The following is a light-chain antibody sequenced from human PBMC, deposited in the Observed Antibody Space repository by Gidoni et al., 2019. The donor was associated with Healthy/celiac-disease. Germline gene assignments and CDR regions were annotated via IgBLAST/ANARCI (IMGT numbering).Light chain of an antibody. CDR1: QSVSSY. CDR3: QQRSNWPWT. V-gene: IGKV3-11*01. J-gene: IGKJ1*01. CDR2: DAS. Sequence: EIVFTQSPANLSLSPGERATLSCRASQSVSSYLAGYQQKPGQAPRLLIYDASNRATGIPARFSGSGSGTDFTLTISSLEPEDFAVYYCQQRSNWPWTFGQGTKVEIK.